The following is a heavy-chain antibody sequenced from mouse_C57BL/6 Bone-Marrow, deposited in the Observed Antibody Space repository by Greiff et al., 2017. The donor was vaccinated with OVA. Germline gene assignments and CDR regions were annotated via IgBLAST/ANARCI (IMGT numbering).Heavy chain of an antibody. Sequence: VQLQQSGPELVKPGASVKISCKASGYSFTGYYMNWVKQSPEKSLEWIGEINPSTGGTTYNQKFKAKATLTVDKSSSTAYMQLKSLTSEDSAVYYCARGKLGYFDDWGQGTTLTVSS. D-gene: IGHD4-1*01. CDR1: GYSFTGYY. CDR2: INPSTGGT. V-gene: IGHV1-42*01. CDR3: ARGKLGYFDD. J-gene: IGHJ2*01.